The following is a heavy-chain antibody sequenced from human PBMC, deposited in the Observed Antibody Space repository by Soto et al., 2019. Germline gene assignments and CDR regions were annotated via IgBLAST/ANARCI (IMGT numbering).Heavy chain of an antibody. CDR3: TGEVASGY. Sequence: VPLEESGGGVVQPGRSLRLSCAVSGFTVSSYGMHWVRQAPGKGLEWVAVISRDGRTTFYADSVKGRFTISKDNSRNTLSLEMNSLREDDMAVYYCTGEVASGYWGQGTLVTVSS. D-gene: IGHD2-8*02. CDR1: GFTVSSYG. V-gene: IGHV3-30*03. J-gene: IGHJ4*02. CDR2: ISRDGRTT.